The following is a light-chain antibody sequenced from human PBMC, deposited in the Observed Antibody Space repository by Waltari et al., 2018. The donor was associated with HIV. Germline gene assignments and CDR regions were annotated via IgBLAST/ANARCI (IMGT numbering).Light chain of an antibody. CDR1: SSVVAVYNY. V-gene: IGLV2-11*01. J-gene: IGLJ3*02. CDR3: CSYAGSYTWV. Sequence: QSALTQPRPVSGSPGQSVTLSCPGTSSVVAVYNYVSWYQQHPGKAPKLMIYDVSKRPSGVPDRFSGSKSGNTASLTISGLQAEDEADYYCCSYAGSYTWVFGGGTKLTVL. CDR2: DVS.